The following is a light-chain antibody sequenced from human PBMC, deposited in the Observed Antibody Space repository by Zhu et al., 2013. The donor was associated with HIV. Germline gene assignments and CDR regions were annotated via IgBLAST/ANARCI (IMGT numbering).Light chain of an antibody. V-gene: IGLV7-43*01. CDR3: QLYYSGLRV. Sequence: QTVVTQEPSLTVSPGGTVTLTCASSVGPVSSTNWPNWFQQKPGQTPISLIYHTDNKHSWTPDRFSGSLIGGRAALTLSGVQPDDEADYYCQLYYSGLRVFGGGTKVTVL. J-gene: IGLJ3*02. CDR1: VGPVSSTNW. CDR2: HTD.